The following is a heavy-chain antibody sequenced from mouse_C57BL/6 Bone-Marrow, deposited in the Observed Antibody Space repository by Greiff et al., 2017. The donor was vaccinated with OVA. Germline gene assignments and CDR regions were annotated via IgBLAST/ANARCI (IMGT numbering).Heavy chain of an antibody. CDR2: IWGVGST. Sequence: VMLVESGPGLVAPSQSLSITCTVSGFSLTSYGVDWVRQSPGKGLEWLGVIWGVGSTNYNSALKSRLSISKDNFKSQVFLKMNSLETGDTAMYYCASRDSSYAMDDWGQGTSVTVSS. V-gene: IGHV2-6*01. CDR3: ASRDSSYAMDD. D-gene: IGHD1-1*01. J-gene: IGHJ4*01. CDR1: GFSLTSYG.